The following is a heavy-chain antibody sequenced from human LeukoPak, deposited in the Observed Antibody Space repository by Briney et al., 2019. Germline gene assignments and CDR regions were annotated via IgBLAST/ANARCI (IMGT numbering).Heavy chain of an antibody. J-gene: IGHJ6*02. D-gene: IGHD3-22*01. Sequence: PSETLSLTCTVSGVSVSSGSYYWSWIRQPPGKGLEWIGYIDYSGSPNYNPSLKSRLAISVDTSKNQFSLKLSSVSAADTAVYYCARFNYFDSSDYSSYYYGMDVWGQGTTVTVSS. CDR2: IDYSGSP. V-gene: IGHV4-61*01. CDR1: GVSVSSGSYY. CDR3: ARFNYFDSSDYSSYYYGMDV.